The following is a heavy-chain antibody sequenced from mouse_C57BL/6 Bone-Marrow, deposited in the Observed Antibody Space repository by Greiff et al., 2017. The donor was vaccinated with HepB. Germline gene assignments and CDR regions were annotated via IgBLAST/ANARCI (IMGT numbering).Heavy chain of an antibody. J-gene: IGHJ3*01. D-gene: IGHD1-1*02. V-gene: IGHV1-4*01. CDR2: INPSSGYT. CDR3: AISWFVAFAY. Sequence: VQLQQSGAELARPGASVKMSCKASGYTFTSYTMHWVKQRPGQGLEWIGYINPSSGYTKYNQKFKDKATLTADKSSSTAYMQLSSLTSEDSAVYYCAISWFVAFAYWGQGTLVTVSA. CDR1: GYTFTSYT.